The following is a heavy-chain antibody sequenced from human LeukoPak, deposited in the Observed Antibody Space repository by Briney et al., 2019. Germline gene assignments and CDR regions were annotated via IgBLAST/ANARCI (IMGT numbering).Heavy chain of an antibody. CDR2: IYYSGST. CDR3: ARGDIVVVPAGRKRYYFDY. J-gene: IGHJ4*02. CDR1: GGSISSYY. Sequence: SETLSLTCTVSGGSISSYYWSWIRQPPGKGLEWIGYIYYSGSTNYNPSLKSRVTISVDTSKNQFSLKLSSVTAADTAVYYCARGDIVVVPAGRKRYYFDYWGQGTLVTVSS. V-gene: IGHV4-59*12. D-gene: IGHD2-2*01.